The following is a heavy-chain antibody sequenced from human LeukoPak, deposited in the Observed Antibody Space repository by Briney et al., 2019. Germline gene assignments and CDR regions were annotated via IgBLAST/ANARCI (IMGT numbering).Heavy chain of an antibody. V-gene: IGHV4-59*01. CDR1: GDSMISYY. CDR3: ARGMQLWVPFDY. D-gene: IGHD2-21*01. CDR2: ISDRGST. J-gene: IGHJ4*02. Sequence: SETLSLTCTVSGDSMISYYWSWIRQTPGKGLEWIAYISDRGSTHYNPSLKSRVTLSVDTSKNQFSLNLSSVTAADTAVYYCARGMQLWVPFDYWGQGTLVTVSS.